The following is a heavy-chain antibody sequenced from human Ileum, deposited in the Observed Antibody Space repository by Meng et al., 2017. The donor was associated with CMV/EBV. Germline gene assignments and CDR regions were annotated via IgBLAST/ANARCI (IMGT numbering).Heavy chain of an antibody. V-gene: IGHV3-7*01. D-gene: IGHD2-2*02. Sequence: SLKISCASSGFTFSNYWMSWVRQAPGKGLEWVANIKEDVSEIYYVDSVRGRFTISRDNAESSLYLQMNSLRAEDTAVYYCARMYCSTNTCYTDAFDIWGQGTMVTVSS. J-gene: IGHJ3*02. CDR3: ARMYCSTNTCYTDAFDI. CDR2: IKEDVSEI. CDR1: GFTFSNYW.